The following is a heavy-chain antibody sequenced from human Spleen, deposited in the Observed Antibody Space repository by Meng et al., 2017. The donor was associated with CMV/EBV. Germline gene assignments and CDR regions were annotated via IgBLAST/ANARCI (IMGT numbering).Heavy chain of an antibody. D-gene: IGHD6-6*01. V-gene: IGHV1-69*02. CDR3: ASPRGGMDV. J-gene: IGHJ6*02. CDR1: GGTFKNYT. Sequence: SVKVSCKASGGTFKNYTVSWMRQAPGQGLEWMGRVINLLGIANYAQKFQGRVTITADKSTSTAYMELSSLKFEDTAVYYCASPRGGMDVWGQGTTVTVSS. CDR2: VINLLGIA.